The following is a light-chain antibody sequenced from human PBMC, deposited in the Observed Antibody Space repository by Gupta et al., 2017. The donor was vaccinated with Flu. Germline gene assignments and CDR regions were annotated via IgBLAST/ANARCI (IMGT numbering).Light chain of an antibody. Sequence: TGTSNNVGSEAAVWLQHHQGPTPNLLLYRNNNRHSAMAERFSASRSGTTASLTITGLQPEDEADYYCSAADTSSGGWVFGGGTKRTVL. CDR2: RNN. J-gene: IGLJ3*02. V-gene: IGLV10-54*04. CDR1: SNNVGSEA. CDR3: SAADTSSGGWV.